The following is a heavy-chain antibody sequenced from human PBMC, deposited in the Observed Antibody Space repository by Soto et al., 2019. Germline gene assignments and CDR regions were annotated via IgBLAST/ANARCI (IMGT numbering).Heavy chain of an antibody. CDR3: ARDPGRAGYYYDSSGPFGD. V-gene: IGHV1-18*04. D-gene: IGHD3-22*01. CDR2: ISAYNGNT. CDR1: VYTFTSYG. Sequence: XSVKGSCKASVYTFTSYGIRLVRQAPGQGLEWMGWISAYNGNTNYSQKLQGRVTMTTDTSTSTAYMELRSLRSEDTAVYYCARDPGRAGYYYDSSGPFGDWAQGTLVTVSS. J-gene: IGHJ4*02.